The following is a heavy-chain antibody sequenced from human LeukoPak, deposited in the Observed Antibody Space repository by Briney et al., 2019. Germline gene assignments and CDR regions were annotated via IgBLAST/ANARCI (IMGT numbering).Heavy chain of an antibody. D-gene: IGHD3-10*01. Sequence: GGSLRLSCVASGFTFSSYAMSWVRQAPGKGLEWVSAISGSGGSTYYADSVKGRFTISRDNSKNTLYLQMNSLRAEDTAVYYCAKRIWFGELLPDYWGQGTLVTVSS. J-gene: IGHJ4*02. CDR3: AKRIWFGELLPDY. CDR1: GFTFSSYA. CDR2: ISGSGGST. V-gene: IGHV3-23*01.